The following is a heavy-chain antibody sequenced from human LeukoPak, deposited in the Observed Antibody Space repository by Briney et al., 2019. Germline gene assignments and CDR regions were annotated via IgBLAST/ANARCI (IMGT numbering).Heavy chain of an antibody. CDR1: GGSITPYY. CDR2: IYYSGST. J-gene: IGHJ4*02. Sequence: SDTLSLTCTVSGGSITPYYWTWIRQPPGKGLEWIGYIYYSGSTNYNPSLKSRVTISVDTSKNQFSLKLSSVTAADTAVYYCARHRWSNDYWGQGTLVTVSS. D-gene: IGHD6-13*01. CDR3: ARHRWSNDY. V-gene: IGHV4-59*07.